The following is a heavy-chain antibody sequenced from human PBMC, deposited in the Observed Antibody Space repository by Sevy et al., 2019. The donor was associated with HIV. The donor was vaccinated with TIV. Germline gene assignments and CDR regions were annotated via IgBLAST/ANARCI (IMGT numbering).Heavy chain of an antibody. CDR3: ARSFGSGSYYNTPDFDY. Sequence: SETLSLTCTVSGGSISSSSYYWGWIRQPPGKGLEWIGSIYYSGSTYYYPSLKSRVTISVDTSKNQFSLKLSSVTAADTAVYYCARSFGSGSYYNTPDFDYWGQGTLVTVSS. J-gene: IGHJ4*02. D-gene: IGHD3-10*01. CDR2: IYYSGST. V-gene: IGHV4-39*01. CDR1: GGSISSSSYY.